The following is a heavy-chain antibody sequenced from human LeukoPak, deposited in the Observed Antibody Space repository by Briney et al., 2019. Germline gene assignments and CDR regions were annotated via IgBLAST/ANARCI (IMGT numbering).Heavy chain of an antibody. CDR1: GGTFSGYA. J-gene: IGHJ6*02. V-gene: IGHV1-69*04. CDR2: LIPHLGQE. D-gene: IGHD3-10*01. CDR3: VYFYYGSGSYFGRPHFYYRGLGV. Sequence: ASVKVSCKVSGGTFSGYAVSWVRLAPGQGLDWMARLIPHLGQETYAHKFQGRLTITADKSNTTAYMELRGLRSEDTAIYYCVYFYYGSGSYFGRPHFYYRGLGVWGPGTTVSVSS.